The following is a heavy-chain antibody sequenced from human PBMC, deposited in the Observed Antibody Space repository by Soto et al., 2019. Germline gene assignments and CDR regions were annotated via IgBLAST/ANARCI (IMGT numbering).Heavy chain of an antibody. V-gene: IGHV4-34*01. Sequence: QVQLQQWGAGLLKPSETLALTCAVYGGSFSGYYWSWIRQPPGRGLEWIGEIHHSGRTSYNPSLKSRVTISADTSTNQFSLKLSSVTAADTAVYYCAKHSGWSFDYWGQGTLVTVSS. CDR3: AKHSGWSFDY. CDR2: IHHSGRT. D-gene: IGHD6-19*01. J-gene: IGHJ4*02. CDR1: GGSFSGYY.